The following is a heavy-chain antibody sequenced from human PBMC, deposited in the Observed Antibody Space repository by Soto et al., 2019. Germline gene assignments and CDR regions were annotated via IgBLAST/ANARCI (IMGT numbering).Heavy chain of an antibody. J-gene: IGHJ4*02. V-gene: IGHV3-21*01. CDR3: ARDLYSSSWYPY. CDR2: ISSSSSYI. CDR1: GITFSSYS. D-gene: IGHD6-13*01. Sequence: PGGSLRLSCAAAGITFSSYSMNWVRPAPGEGLEWVSSISSSSSYIYYAASVKGRFTISRDNAKNSLYLQMNSLRAEDTAVYYCARDLYSSSWYPYWGQGTLVTVSS.